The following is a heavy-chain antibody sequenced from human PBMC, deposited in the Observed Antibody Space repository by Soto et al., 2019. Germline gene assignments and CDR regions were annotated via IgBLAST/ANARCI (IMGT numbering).Heavy chain of an antibody. V-gene: IGHV3-11*01. CDR1: GFTFSDYY. D-gene: IGHD3-10*01. J-gene: IGHJ4*02. CDR2: ISSSGSTI. Sequence: GESLKISCAASGFTFSDYYMSWIRQAPGKGLEWVSYISSSGSTIYYADSVKGRFTISRDNAKNSLYLQMNSLRAEDTAVYYCARVGITMVRGVTHFDYWGQGTLVTVSS. CDR3: ARVGITMVRGVTHFDY.